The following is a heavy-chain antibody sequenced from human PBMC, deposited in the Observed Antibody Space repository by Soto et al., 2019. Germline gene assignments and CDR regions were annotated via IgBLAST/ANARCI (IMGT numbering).Heavy chain of an antibody. V-gene: IGHV3-30*18. J-gene: IGHJ6*02. CDR1: GFTFSSYG. D-gene: IGHD2-2*01. CDR2: KSYDGSNK. Sequence: GGSLRLSCAASGFTFSSYGMHWVRQAPGKGLEWVAVKSYDGSNKYYADSVKGRFTISRDNSKNTLYLQMNSLRAEDTAVYYCAKDSMSYYGMDVWGQGTTVTVSS. CDR3: AKDSMSYYGMDV.